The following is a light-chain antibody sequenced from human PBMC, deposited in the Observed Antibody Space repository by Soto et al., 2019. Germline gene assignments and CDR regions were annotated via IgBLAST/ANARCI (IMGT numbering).Light chain of an antibody. V-gene: IGKV1-17*01. Sequence: DNQINLSPSCLTASVGDRVTITCRASQGIGNEVGWYQQKPGKAPTVLIYAASTLQGGVPSRFSGSGSGTEFTLTISSLQSEDFASYYCQQHKDYPITFGRGTRLEI. CDR3: QQHKDYPIT. J-gene: IGKJ5*01. CDR1: QGIGNE. CDR2: AAS.